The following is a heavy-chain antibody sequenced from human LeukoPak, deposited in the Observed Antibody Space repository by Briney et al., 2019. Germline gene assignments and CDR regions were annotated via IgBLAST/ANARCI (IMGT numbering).Heavy chain of an antibody. Sequence: SETLSLTCTVSGGSISSYYWSWIRQPPGKGLEWIGYIYYSGSTNYNPSLKSRVTISVDTSKNQFSLKLSSVTAADTAVYYCARGVAGPYYFDYWGQGTLVTVSS. D-gene: IGHD6-19*01. V-gene: IGHV4-59*01. J-gene: IGHJ4*02. CDR1: GGSISSYY. CDR3: ARGVAGPYYFDY. CDR2: IYYSGST.